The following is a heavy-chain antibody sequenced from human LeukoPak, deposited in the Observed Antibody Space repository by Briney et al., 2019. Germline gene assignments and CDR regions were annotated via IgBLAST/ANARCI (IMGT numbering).Heavy chain of an antibody. V-gene: IGHV4-59*01. CDR3: ARGSLRVDY. D-gene: IGHD1-26*01. J-gene: IGHJ4*02. CDR1: GGSIGSYY. Sequence: PSETLSLTCTVSGGSIGSYYWSWIRQPPGKGLEWIGYIYYSGSTNYNPSLKSRVTISVDTSKNQFSLKLSSVTAADTAVYYCARGSLRVDYWGQGTLVTVSS. CDR2: IYYSGST.